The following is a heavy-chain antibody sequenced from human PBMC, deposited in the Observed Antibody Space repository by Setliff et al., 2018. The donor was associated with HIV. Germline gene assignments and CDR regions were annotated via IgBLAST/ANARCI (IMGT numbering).Heavy chain of an antibody. Sequence: ASVKVSCKASGYTFTDYYIHWVRQAPGQGLEWLGWINPNSGDTNYAQSFQGRVTMTRDTSISTAYVDLSRLRFDDTAMYYCARAESLGWYYHYMDVWGKGTTVTVSS. CDR1: GYTFTDYY. D-gene: IGHD1-20*01. V-gene: IGHV1-2*02. CDR2: INPNSGDT. J-gene: IGHJ6*03. CDR3: ARAESLGWYYHYMDV.